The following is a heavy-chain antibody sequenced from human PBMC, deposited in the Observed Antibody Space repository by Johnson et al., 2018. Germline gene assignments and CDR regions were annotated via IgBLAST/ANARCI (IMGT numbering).Heavy chain of an antibody. CDR3: ARDHEKRALRHAAEYFQR. CDR1: GFTFSNFG. J-gene: IGHJ1*01. V-gene: IGHV3-33*01. Sequence: QVQLVQSGGGVVQPGKSLRLSCAASGFTFSNFGMHWVRQVPGKGLEWVATIWSDGSNKYYADSVRGQFTISRDNSKNTLYLQMNSLRAEDTAVYYCARDHEKRALRHAAEYFQRWGQGTLVIVSS. CDR2: IWSDGSNK.